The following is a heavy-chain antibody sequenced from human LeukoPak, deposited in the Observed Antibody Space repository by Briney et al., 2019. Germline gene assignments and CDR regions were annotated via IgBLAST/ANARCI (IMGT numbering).Heavy chain of an antibody. CDR1: GFTFSSYS. D-gene: IGHD6-19*01. CDR2: ISSSSSSTI. Sequence: PGGSLRLSCAASGFTFSSYSMNWVRQAPGKGLEWASYISSSSSSTIYYADSVKGRFTISRDNAKNSLYLQMNSLRAEDTAVYYCASSAVAGYFDYWGQGTLVTVSS. CDR3: ASSAVAGYFDY. V-gene: IGHV3-48*01. J-gene: IGHJ4*02.